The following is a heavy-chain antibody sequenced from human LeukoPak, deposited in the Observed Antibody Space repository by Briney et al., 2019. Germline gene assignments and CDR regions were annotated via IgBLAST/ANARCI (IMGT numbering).Heavy chain of an antibody. CDR2: IKSKTDGGTT. CDR1: GFTFSNAW. J-gene: IGHJ4*02. Sequence: GGSLRLSCAASGFTFSNAWMSWVRQAPGKGLEWVGRIKSKTDGGTTDYAAPVKGRFTISRDDSKNTLYLQINSLKTEDTAVYYCTTLKCNFWSGYLIPNDYWGQGTLVTVSS. CDR3: TTLKCNFWSGYLIPNDY. V-gene: IGHV3-15*01. D-gene: IGHD3-3*01.